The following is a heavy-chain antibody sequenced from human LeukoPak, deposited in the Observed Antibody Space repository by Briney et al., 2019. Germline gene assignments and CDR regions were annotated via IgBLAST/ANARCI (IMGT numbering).Heavy chain of an antibody. D-gene: IGHD1-14*01. CDR2: VKSDGTAT. Sequence: GPSLRLSNAPSGFTFSSHLMQLVRQAQGTGLVWVSSVKSDGTATNYADSVKGRFTISRDNAKNTLYLQMNSLRVEDTAVYYCVRKFATGDWGQGTLVTVSS. V-gene: IGHV3-74*01. J-gene: IGHJ4*02. CDR1: GFTFSSHL. CDR3: VRKFATGD.